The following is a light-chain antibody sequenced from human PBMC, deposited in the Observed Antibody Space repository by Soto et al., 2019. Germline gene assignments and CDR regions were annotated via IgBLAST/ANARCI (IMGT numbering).Light chain of an antibody. J-gene: IGKJ4*01. CDR1: HSLLDSDDGNTY. CDR3: MQRIEFPLT. V-gene: IGKV2-40*01. Sequence: DILMTQTPLSLTVTTEEPACISCRSSHSLLDSDDGNTYLDWYLQKPGQSPQLLIYTVSYRASGVPDRFSGSGSGTDFTLKISRVEAEDVGVYYCMQRIEFPLTFGGGTKVDI. CDR2: TVS.